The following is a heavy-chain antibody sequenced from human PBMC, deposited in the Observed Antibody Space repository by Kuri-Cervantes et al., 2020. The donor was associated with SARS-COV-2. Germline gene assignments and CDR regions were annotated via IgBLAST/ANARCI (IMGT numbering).Heavy chain of an antibody. Sequence: GGSLRLSCAASGFTFSSYWMHWVRQAPGKGLVWVSRINSDGSSTSYADSVKGRFTISRDNAKNSLYLQMNSLRAEDTAVYYCARDRLRFAQSIAARRGFDYWGQGTLVTVSS. J-gene: IGHJ4*02. V-gene: IGHV3-74*01. CDR3: ARDRLRFAQSIAARRGFDY. CDR1: GFTFSSYW. CDR2: INSDGSST. D-gene: IGHD6-6*01.